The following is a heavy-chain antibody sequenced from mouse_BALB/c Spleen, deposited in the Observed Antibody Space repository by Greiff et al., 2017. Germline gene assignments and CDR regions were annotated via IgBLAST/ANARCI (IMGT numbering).Heavy chain of an antibody. CDR2: IWGDGST. CDR3: ARAPSYYGSSPFAY. CDR1: GFSLTGYG. Sequence: VKLMESGPGLVAPSQSLSITCTVSGFSLTGYGVNWVRQPPGKGLEWLGMIWGDGSTDYNSALKSRLSISKDNSKSQVFLKMNSLQTDDTARYYCARAPSYYGSSPFAYWGQGTLVTVSA. V-gene: IGHV2-6-7*01. D-gene: IGHD1-1*01. J-gene: IGHJ3*01.